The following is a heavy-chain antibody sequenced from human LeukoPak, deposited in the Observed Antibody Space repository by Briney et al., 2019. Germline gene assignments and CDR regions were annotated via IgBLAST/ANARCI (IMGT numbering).Heavy chain of an antibody. CDR2: ISYDGSNK. D-gene: IGHD3-22*01. J-gene: IGHJ4*02. CDR3: ARADYYDSSGYIDY. CDR1: EFTFSSYA. Sequence: GGSLRLSCAASEFTFSSYAMHWVRQAPGKGLEWVAVISYDGSNKYYADSVKGRFTISRDNSKNTLYLQMNSLRAEDTAVYYCARADYYDSSGYIDYWGQGTLVTVSS. V-gene: IGHV3-30*04.